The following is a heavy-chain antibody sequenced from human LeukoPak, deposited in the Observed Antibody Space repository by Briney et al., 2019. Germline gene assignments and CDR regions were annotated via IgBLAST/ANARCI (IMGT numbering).Heavy chain of an antibody. J-gene: IGHJ6*03. CDR1: GGSFSGYY. CDR3: ARESYYYYYMDV. V-gene: IGHV4-59*12. Sequence: SETLSLTCAVYGGSFSGYYWSWIRQPPGKGLEWIGYIYYSGSTNYNPSLKSRVTISVDTSKNQFSLKLSSVTAADTAVYYCARESYYYYYMDVWGKGTTVTISS. CDR2: IYYSGST.